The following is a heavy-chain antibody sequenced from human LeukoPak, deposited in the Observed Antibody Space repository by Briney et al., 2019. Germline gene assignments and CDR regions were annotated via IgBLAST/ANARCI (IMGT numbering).Heavy chain of an antibody. CDR3: ATTSGWLQYYFDY. CDR1: VYTLTELS. J-gene: IGHJ4*02. D-gene: IGHD5-24*01. CDR2: FDPEDGET. Sequence: GASVKVSFKVSVYTLTELSMHWVRQAPGKGLEWMGGFDPEDGETIYAQKFQGRVTMTEDTSTDTAYMELSSLRSEGTAVYYCATTSGWLQYYFDYWGQGTLVTVSS. V-gene: IGHV1-24*01.